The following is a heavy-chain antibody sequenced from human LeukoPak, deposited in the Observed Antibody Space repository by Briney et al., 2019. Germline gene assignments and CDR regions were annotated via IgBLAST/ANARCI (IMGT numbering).Heavy chain of an antibody. J-gene: IGHJ4*02. CDR3: ARGRSTGYPYYFEY. D-gene: IGHD5-12*01. CDR2: MNPNSGST. CDR1: GYTFTSYD. V-gene: IGHV1-8*03. Sequence: ASVKVSCKASGYTFTSYDINWVRQATGQGLEWMGWMNPNSGSTGYAQKFQGRVTITRNTSISTAYMELSGLRSEDTAVYYCARGRSTGYPYYFEYWGQGTLVTVFS.